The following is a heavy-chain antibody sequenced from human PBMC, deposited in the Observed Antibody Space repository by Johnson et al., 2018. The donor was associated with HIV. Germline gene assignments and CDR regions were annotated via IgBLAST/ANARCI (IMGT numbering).Heavy chain of an antibody. CDR3: ARPRTGSDAFDI. CDR2: INWNGGST. D-gene: IGHD7-27*01. CDR1: GFTFDDYG. Sequence: MMLVESGGGVVRPGGSLRLSCAASGFTFDDYGMSWVRQAPGKGLEWVSGINWNGGSTGYADSVKGRFTISRDNAKNTLYLQMNSLRGEDTAVYYCARPRTGSDAFDIWGQGTMVTVSS. J-gene: IGHJ3*02. V-gene: IGHV3-20*04.